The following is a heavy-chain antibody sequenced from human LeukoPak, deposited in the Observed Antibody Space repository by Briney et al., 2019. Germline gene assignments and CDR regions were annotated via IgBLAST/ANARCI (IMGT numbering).Heavy chain of an antibody. Sequence: SVKVSCEASGGTFSSYAISWVRQAPGQGLEWMGGIIPIFGTANYAQKFQGRVTITADESTSTAYMELSSLRSEDTAVYYCARGGYCSGGSCYSTMSPSNYWGQGTLVTVSS. D-gene: IGHD2-15*01. CDR2: IIPIFGTA. CDR1: GGTFSSYA. J-gene: IGHJ4*02. V-gene: IGHV1-69*13. CDR3: ARGGYCSGGSCYSTMSPSNY.